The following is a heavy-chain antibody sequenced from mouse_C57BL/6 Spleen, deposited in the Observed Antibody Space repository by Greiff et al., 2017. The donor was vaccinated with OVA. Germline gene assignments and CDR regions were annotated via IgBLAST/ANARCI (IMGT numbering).Heavy chain of an antibody. Sequence: EVMLVESEGGLVQPGSSMKLSCTASGFTFSDYYMAWVSQVPEKGLEWVANINYDGSSTYYLDSLKSSFIISRDNAKNILYLQMSRLTSEDTATYYCARAPPIITTVVDPRYWYFDVWGTGTTVTVSS. CDR3: ARAPPIITTVVDPRYWYFDV. CDR1: GFTFSDYY. D-gene: IGHD1-1*01. J-gene: IGHJ1*03. CDR2: INYDGSST. V-gene: IGHV5-16*01.